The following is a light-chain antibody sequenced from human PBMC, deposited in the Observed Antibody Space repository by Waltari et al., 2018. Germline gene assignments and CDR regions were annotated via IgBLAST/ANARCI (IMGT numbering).Light chain of an antibody. J-gene: IGLJ1*01. V-gene: IGLV2-14*03. CDR3: NSYTSSSTRV. Sequence: QSALTQPASVYGSPGQSITISCTRTRRSLGTYDSVSWYQQYPGEAPKLMIFDVSNRPSGVSHRFSGSKSGNTASLTISGLQAEDEADYYCNSYTSSSTRVFGTGTKVTVL. CDR2: DVS. CDR1: RRSLGTYDS.